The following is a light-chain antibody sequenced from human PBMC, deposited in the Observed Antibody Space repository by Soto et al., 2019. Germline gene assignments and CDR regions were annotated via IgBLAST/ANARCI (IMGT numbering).Light chain of an antibody. CDR1: QSVSSNY. CDR2: GAS. CDR3: QQYGSSPWT. Sequence: EGVLTQSAGTLSLSPGERATLSCRASQSVSSNYLAWYQQKPGQAPRLLIYGASTRASGIPDRFSGSGSGTDFTLTISRLEPEDFAVYYCQQYGSSPWTSGQRTNVDI. J-gene: IGKJ1*01. V-gene: IGKV3-20*01.